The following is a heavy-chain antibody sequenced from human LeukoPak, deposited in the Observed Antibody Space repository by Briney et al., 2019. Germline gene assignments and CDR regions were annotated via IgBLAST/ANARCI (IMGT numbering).Heavy chain of an antibody. D-gene: IGHD3-22*01. V-gene: IGHV4-61*01. CDR1: GGSVSSGSYY. CDR3: AREPRSYYYDSSGQQD. CDR2: IYYSGST. J-gene: IGHJ4*02. Sequence: PSETLSLTCTVSGGSVSSGSYYWSWLRQPPGKGLEWIGYIYYSGSTNYNPSLKSRVTISVDTSKNQFSLKLSSVTAADTAVYYCAREPRSYYYDSSGQQDWGQGTLVTVSS.